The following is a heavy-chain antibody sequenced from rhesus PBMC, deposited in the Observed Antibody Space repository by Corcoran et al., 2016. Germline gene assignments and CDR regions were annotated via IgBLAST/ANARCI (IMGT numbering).Heavy chain of an antibody. CDR2: ISSASSYI. Sequence: EVQLVESGGGLVQPGGSLRLSWAASGFTFSSYGMSWVRQAPGKVLEWVSSISSASSYIYYADSVKGRFTISRDNAKNSLSLQMNSLRAEDTAVYYCTSGNYKSYWGQGVLVTVSS. CDR1: GFTFSSYG. CDR3: TSGNYKSY. V-gene: IGHV3S16*01. J-gene: IGHJ4*01. D-gene: IGHD1-44*01.